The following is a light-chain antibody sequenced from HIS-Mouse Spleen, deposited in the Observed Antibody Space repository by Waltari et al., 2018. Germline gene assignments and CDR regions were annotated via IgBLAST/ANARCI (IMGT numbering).Light chain of an antibody. CDR1: ALPKKY. CDR2: KDR. CDR3: YSTDSSGNHRV. J-gene: IGLJ2*01. V-gene: IGLV3-10*01. Sequence: SYELTQPPSVSVSPGQTARITCSGDALPKKYAYWYQPKSSQAPVLVIYKDRKRPSGVPGRFSGSSSGTMATLTISGAQVEDEADYYCYSTDSSGNHRVFGGGTKLTVL.